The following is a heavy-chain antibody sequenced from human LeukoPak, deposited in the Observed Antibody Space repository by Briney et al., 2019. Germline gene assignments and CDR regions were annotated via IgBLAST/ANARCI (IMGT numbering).Heavy chain of an antibody. Sequence: SETLSLTCTVSGGSISSGSYYWSWIRQPAGKGLEWIGRIYTSGSTNYNPSLKSRVTISVDTSKNQFSLKLSSVTAADTAVHYCARDYYDSSGYYWGYFDYWGQRTLVTVSS. CDR2: IYTSGST. V-gene: IGHV4-61*02. D-gene: IGHD3-22*01. CDR3: ARDYYDSSGYYWGYFDY. J-gene: IGHJ4*02. CDR1: GGSISSGSYY.